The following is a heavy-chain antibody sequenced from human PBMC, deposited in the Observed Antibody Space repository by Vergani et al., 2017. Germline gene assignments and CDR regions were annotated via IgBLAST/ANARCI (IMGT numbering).Heavy chain of an antibody. J-gene: IGHJ6*02. V-gene: IGHV3-21*01. CDR1: GFTFSSYS. CDR2: ISSSSSQI. D-gene: IGHD3-10*01. Sequence: EVQLVESGGGLVKPGGSLRLSCAASGFTFSSYSMNWVRQAPGKGLEWVSSISSSSSQIYYADSVKGRFTISRDNAKNSLYLQMNSLRAEDTAVYYCARDSSYYGSGNYPYDYYYGMDVWSQGTTVTVSS. CDR3: ARDSSYYGSGNYPYDYYYGMDV.